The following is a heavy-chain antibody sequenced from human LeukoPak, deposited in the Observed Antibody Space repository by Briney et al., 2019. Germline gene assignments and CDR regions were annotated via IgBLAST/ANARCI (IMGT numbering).Heavy chain of an antibody. CDR3: ARGGYDLWSGYYHDH. J-gene: IGHJ4*02. Sequence: ASVKVSCKASGYTFTGYYIHWVRQAPGQGLEWMGWINPNSGDTKFAQKFQGRVTMTRDTSISTAYMELSSLRSDDTAVYYCARGGYDLWSGYYHDHWGQGTLVTASS. D-gene: IGHD3-3*01. CDR2: INPNSGDT. CDR1: GYTFTGYY. V-gene: IGHV1-2*02.